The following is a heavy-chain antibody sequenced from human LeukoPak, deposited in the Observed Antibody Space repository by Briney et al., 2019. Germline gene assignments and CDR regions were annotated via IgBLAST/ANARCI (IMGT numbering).Heavy chain of an antibody. CDR3: TTPIAVAGTDDY. CDR1: GFTFSGSA. D-gene: IGHD6-19*01. J-gene: IGHJ4*02. Sequence: GGSLRHSCAASGFTFSGSAIHWVRQASGKGLEWVGRIRSKANSYATAYAASVKGRFTISRDDSKNTAYLQMNSLKTEDTAVYYCTTPIAVAGTDDYWGQGTLVTLSS. CDR2: IRSKANSYAT. V-gene: IGHV3-73*01.